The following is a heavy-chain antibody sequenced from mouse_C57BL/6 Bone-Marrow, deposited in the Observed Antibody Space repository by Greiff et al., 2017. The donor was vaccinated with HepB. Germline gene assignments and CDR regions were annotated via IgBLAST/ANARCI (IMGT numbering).Heavy chain of an antibody. Sequence: QVQLKESGPGLVQPSQSLSITCTVSGFSLTSYGVHWVRQSPGKGLEWLGVIWSGGSTDYNAAFISRLSISKDNSKSQVFFKMNSLQADDTAIYYCANYSNYEDYAMDYWGQGTSVTVSS. J-gene: IGHJ4*01. CDR3: ANYSNYEDYAMDY. CDR1: GFSLTSYG. D-gene: IGHD2-5*01. CDR2: IWSGGST. V-gene: IGHV2-2*01.